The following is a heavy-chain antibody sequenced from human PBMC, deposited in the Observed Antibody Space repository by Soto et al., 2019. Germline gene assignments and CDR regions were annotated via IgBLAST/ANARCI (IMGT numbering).Heavy chain of an antibody. V-gene: IGHV1-69*13. Sequence: SVKVSCKASGGTFGSYALGWVRQAPGQGLESMGGIIPFYGSVTYTERFQGRVTITADEATSTAYMELSSLKSEDTAVYYCALGSDYHGSGSYPTWGQATPVTVSS. D-gene: IGHD3-10*01. CDR2: IIPFYGSV. CDR3: ALGSDYHGSGSYPT. CDR1: GGTFGSYA. J-gene: IGHJ4*02.